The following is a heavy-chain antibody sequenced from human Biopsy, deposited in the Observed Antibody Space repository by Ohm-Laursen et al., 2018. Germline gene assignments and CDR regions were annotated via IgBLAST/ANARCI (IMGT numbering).Heavy chain of an antibody. D-gene: IGHD2-8*02. CDR1: GSTFSRSV. V-gene: IGHV3-74*03. CDR2: IHGDERSA. CDR3: TGDSGGLGDY. J-gene: IGHJ4*02. Sequence: SLRLSCAASGSTFSRSVMHWVRQAPGKGLMWVSRIHGDERSATYAEPVKGRFTISRDNAKNTLHLQMNSLRAEDTAVYYCTGDSGGLGDYWGQGTLVTVSS.